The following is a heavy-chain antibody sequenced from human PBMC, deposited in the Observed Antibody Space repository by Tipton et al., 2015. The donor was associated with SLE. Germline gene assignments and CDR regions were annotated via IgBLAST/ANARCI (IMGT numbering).Heavy chain of an antibody. Sequence: TLSLTCSVSGVSISTHYWSWIRQSPGKGLEWIGFFYFSGSSQYNPSLKSRVAISADTSNNQFSLELRSVTAADTAVYYCARNYYDSSGYNFFDYWGQGTLVTVSS. CDR1: GVSISTHY. CDR3: ARNYYDSSGYNFFDY. D-gene: IGHD3-22*01. J-gene: IGHJ4*02. V-gene: IGHV4-59*11. CDR2: FYFSGSS.